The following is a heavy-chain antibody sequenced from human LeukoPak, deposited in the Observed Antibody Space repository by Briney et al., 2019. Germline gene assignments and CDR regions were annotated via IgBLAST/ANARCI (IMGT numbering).Heavy chain of an antibody. J-gene: IGHJ5*02. D-gene: IGHD2/OR15-2a*01. V-gene: IGHV3-48*03. CDR2: ISSSGSTI. Sequence: PGGSLRLSCAASGFTFSSYEMNWVRQAPGKGLEWVSYISSSGSTIYYADSVKGRFTISRDNAKNSLYLQMNSLRAEDTAVYYCARDRSKAPLDHWGQGTLVTVSS. CDR3: ARDRSKAPLDH. CDR1: GFTFSSYE.